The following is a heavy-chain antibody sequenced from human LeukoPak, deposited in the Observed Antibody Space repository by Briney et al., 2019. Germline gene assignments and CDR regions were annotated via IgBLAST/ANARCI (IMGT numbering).Heavy chain of an antibody. J-gene: IGHJ4*02. V-gene: IGHV4-38-2*02. CDR3: ARDHEGFDY. CDR2: IYHSGST. Sequence: SETLSLTCTVSGYSISSGYYWGWIRQPPGKGLEWIGSIYHSGSTYYNPSLKSRVTISVDTSKNQFSLKLSSVTAADTAVYYCARDHEGFDYWGQGALVTVSS. CDR1: GYSISSGYY.